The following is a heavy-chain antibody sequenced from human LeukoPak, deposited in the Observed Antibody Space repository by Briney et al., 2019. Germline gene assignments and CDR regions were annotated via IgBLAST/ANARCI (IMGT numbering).Heavy chain of an antibody. V-gene: IGHV4-59*08. CDR1: GGSISSYY. CDR3: ARKGGYSFDY. CDR2: IYYSGST. Sequence: SETLSLTCTVSGGSISSYYWSWIRQPPGKGLEWIGYIYYSGSTNYNPSLKSRVTISVDTSKNQFSLKLSSVTAADTAVCYCARKGGYSFDYWGQGTLVTVSS. J-gene: IGHJ4*02.